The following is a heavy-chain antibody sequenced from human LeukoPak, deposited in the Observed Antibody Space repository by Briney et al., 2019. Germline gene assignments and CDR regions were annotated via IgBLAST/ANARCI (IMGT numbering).Heavy chain of an antibody. V-gene: IGHV3-30*18. D-gene: IGHD2/OR15-2a*01. CDR3: AKDQTFYLTITYGMDV. J-gene: IGHJ6*02. CDR2: ISYDGSNK. Sequence: PGGSLRLSCAASGFTFSSYGIHWVRQAPGKGLEWVAVISYDGSNKYYADSVKGRFTISRDNSKNTLYLQMNGLRAEDTAVYYCAKDQTFYLTITYGMDVWGQGTTVTVSS. CDR1: GFTFSSYG.